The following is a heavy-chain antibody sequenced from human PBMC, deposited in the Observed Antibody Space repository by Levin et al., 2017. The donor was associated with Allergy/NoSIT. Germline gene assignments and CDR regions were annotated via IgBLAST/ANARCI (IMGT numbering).Heavy chain of an antibody. CDR1: GFTFSSYA. CDR3: AKDFTLHGDREYYFDY. CDR2: ISGSGGST. Sequence: PGGSLRLSCAASGFTFSSYAMSWVRQAPGKGLEWVSAISGSGGSTYYADSVKGRFTISRDNSKNTLYLQMNSLRAEDTAVYYCAKDFTLHGDREYYFDYWGQGTLVTVSS. D-gene: IGHD4-17*01. J-gene: IGHJ4*02. V-gene: IGHV3-23*01.